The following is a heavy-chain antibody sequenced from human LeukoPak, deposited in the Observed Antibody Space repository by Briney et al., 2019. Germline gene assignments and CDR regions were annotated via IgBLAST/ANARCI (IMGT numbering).Heavy chain of an antibody. CDR1: GYSFTNHY. Sequence: GESLKISCKGSGYSFTNHYIGWVRLMPGKGLEWMGIIYPGDSDTRYSPSIQGQVTISADKSISTAYLQWSSLKASDTAMYYCARHVKHYYGSGRPGMDVWGKGTTVTVSS. CDR2: IYPGDSDT. J-gene: IGHJ6*04. V-gene: IGHV5-51*01. D-gene: IGHD3-10*01. CDR3: ARHVKHYYGSGRPGMDV.